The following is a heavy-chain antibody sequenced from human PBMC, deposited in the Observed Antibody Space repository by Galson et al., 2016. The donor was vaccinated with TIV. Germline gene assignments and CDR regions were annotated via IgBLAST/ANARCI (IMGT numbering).Heavy chain of an antibody. V-gene: IGHV3-64*01. J-gene: IGHJ4*02. Sequence: SLRLSCAASGFTFNTYWMNWVRQAPGKGLEYVSGINTNGQTTYYSNSVRGRFTISRDNSKNTIYLQMGSLSAEDMGVYYCAREGLARKTWLDYWGQGALVTVSS. CDR2: INTNGQTT. CDR1: GFTFNTYW. D-gene: IGHD3/OR15-3a*01. CDR3: AREGLARKTWLDY.